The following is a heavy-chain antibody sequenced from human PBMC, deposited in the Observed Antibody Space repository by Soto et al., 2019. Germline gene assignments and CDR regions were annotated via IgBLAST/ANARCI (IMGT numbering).Heavy chain of an antibody. CDR3: ARDMLPGQLRI. CDR1: GFTFSSYS. V-gene: IGHV3-21*01. CDR2: ISSSSSYI. Sequence: GGSLRLSCAASGFTFSSYSMNWVRQAPGKGLEWVSSISSSSSYIYYADSVKGRFTISRDNAKNSLYLQMNSLRAEYTAVYYCARDMLPGQLRIWGQGTMVTVSS. D-gene: IGHD3-9*01. J-gene: IGHJ3*02.